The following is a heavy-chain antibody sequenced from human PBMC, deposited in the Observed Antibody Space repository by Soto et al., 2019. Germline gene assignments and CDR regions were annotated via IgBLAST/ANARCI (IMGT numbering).Heavy chain of an antibody. CDR2: VSYDGSAP. V-gene: IGHV3-30*03. CDR1: GFTFSDYG. CDR3: ARGATASTQGCFYYYIDV. J-gene: IGHJ6*03. Sequence: QVQLVESGGGVVQPGGSLRLSCAAAGFTFSDYGMHWVRQAPGKAPEWVAAVSYDGSAPYYLGSVKGRFTASRDNSRTTLSLQMDSLRSDDTAVYFVARGATASTQGCFYYYIDVWGQGATIVVSS. D-gene: IGHD2-15*01.